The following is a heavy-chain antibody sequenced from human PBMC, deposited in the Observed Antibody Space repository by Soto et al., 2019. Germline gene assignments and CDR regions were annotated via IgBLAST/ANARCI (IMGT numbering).Heavy chain of an antibody. V-gene: IGHV4-61*01. D-gene: IGHD3-10*01. CDR2: IYYSGSA. CDR3: ARGVGFGYYYYHMDL. CDR1: GDSVTSVSDY. Sequence: SETLSLTCTVSGDSVTSVSDYWGWIRQPPGKGLEWIGYIYYSGSADYNPSLGSRVTISIDTSKNQFSLKLTSVTAADTAVYYCARGVGFGYYYYHMDLWGQGTTVTVS. J-gene: IGHJ6*02.